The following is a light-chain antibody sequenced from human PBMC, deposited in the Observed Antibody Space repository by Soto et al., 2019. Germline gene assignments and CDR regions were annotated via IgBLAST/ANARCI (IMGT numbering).Light chain of an antibody. CDR3: SSYAGSNRV. Sequence: QSALTQPPSASGSPGQSVTISCTGTSSDVGGYNYVSWYQQHPGKAPKLMIYEVSKRPSGVPDRFSGSKSGNTASLTVSGLHADDEADYYCSSYAGSNRVFGTGTKVTVL. CDR1: SSDVGGYNY. CDR2: EVS. J-gene: IGLJ1*01. V-gene: IGLV2-8*01.